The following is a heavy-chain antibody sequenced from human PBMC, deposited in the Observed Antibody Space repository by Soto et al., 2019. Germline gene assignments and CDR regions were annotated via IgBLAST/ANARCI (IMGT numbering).Heavy chain of an antibody. Sequence: GGSLRLSCAASGFTFSDYYMSWIRQAPGKGLEWVSYISSSGSTIYYADSVKGRFTISRDNAKNSLYLQMNSLRAEDTAVYYCARDSTGDIVVVPAATDYWGQGTLVTVSS. V-gene: IGHV3-11*01. CDR3: ARDSTGDIVVVPAATDY. CDR1: GFTFSDYY. CDR2: ISSSGSTI. D-gene: IGHD2-2*01. J-gene: IGHJ4*02.